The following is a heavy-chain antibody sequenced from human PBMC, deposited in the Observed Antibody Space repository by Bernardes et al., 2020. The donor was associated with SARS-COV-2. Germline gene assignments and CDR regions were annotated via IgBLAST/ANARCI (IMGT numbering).Heavy chain of an antibody. Sequence: SETLSLTCTVSGGSISTYYWSWIRQPAGKGLEWIGRIYTSGSTNYNPSLKSRVTMSVDTSKNQFSLKLSSVTAADTAVYYCARDSLGYCSGGRCYSGFDPWGQGTLVTVSS. CDR3: ARDSLGYCSGGRCYSGFDP. CDR1: GGSISTYY. J-gene: IGHJ5*02. CDR2: IYTSGST. D-gene: IGHD2-15*01. V-gene: IGHV4-4*07.